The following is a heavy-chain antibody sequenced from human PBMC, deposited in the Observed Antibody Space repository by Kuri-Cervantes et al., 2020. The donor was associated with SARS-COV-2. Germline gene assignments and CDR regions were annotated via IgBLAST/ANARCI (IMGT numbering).Heavy chain of an antibody. V-gene: IGHV3-11*04. CDR3: ARGALWIAAAGRSWYFDL. CDR2: ISSSGSTI. D-gene: IGHD6-13*01. Sequence: GESLKISCAASGFTFSDYYMSWIRQAPGKGLEWVSYISSSGSTIYYADSVKGRFTISRDNAKNSLYLQMNSLRAEDTAVYYCARGALWIAAAGRSWYFDLWGRGTLVTVSS. CDR1: GFTFSDYY. J-gene: IGHJ2*01.